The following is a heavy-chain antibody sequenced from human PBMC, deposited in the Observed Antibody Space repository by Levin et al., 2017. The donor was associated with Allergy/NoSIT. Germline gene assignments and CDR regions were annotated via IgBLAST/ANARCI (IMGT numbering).Heavy chain of an antibody. CDR1: GGSISRYY. CDR3: ATLNPIYICGNYPYAFDI. D-gene: IGHD3-16*02. CDR2: IYYSGRT. Sequence: SSETLSLTCTVSGGSISRYYWSWIRQPPGKGLEYIGYIYYSGRTNYSPSLKSRVSISIDTSKNQFALQLRSVTAADTAVYYFATLNPIYICGNYPYAFDIWGPGTLVIVSS. J-gene: IGHJ3*02. V-gene: IGHV4-59*01.